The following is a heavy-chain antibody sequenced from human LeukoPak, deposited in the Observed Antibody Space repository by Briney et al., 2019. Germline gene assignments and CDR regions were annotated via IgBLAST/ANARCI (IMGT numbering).Heavy chain of an antibody. CDR1: GGSISSSNW. D-gene: IGHD3-10*01. V-gene: IGHV4-4*02. CDR2: IYHSGST. CDR3: ARAEYGSDWSDP. J-gene: IGHJ5*02. Sequence: SETLSLTCAVSGGSISSSNWWSRVRQPPGKGLEWIGEIYHSGSTNYNPSLKSRVTISVDKSKNQFSLKLSSVTAADTAVYYCARAEYGSDWSDPWGQGTLVTVSS.